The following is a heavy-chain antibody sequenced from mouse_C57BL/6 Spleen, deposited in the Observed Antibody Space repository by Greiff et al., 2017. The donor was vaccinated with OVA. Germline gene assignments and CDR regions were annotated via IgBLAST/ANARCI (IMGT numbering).Heavy chain of an antibody. CDR3: ARGGTTVLATDY. J-gene: IGHJ2*01. Sequence: QVQLQQSGAELVKPGASVKISCKASGYAFSSYWMNWVKQRPGKGLEWIGQIYPGDGDTNYNGKFKGKAPLTADKSSSTAYMQLSSLTSEDSAVYFCARGGTTVLATDYWGQGTTLTVSS. D-gene: IGHD1-1*01. V-gene: IGHV1-80*01. CDR1: GYAFSSYW. CDR2: IYPGDGDT.